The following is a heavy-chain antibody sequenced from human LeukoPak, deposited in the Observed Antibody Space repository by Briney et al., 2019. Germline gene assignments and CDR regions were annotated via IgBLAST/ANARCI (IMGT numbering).Heavy chain of an antibody. V-gene: IGHV4-31*03. CDR3: ARGGGDSSGYYEYYFDY. D-gene: IGHD3-22*01. Sequence: SETLSLTCTVSGGSISSGGYYWSWIRQHPGKGLEWIGYIYYSGSTYYNPSLKSRVTILVDTSKNQFSLKLSSVTAADTAVYYCARGGGDSSGYYEYYFDYWGQGTLVTVSS. CDR1: GGSISSGGYY. J-gene: IGHJ4*02. CDR2: IYYSGST.